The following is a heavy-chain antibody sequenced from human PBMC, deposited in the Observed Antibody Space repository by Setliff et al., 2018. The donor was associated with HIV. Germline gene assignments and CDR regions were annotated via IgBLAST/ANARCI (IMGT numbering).Heavy chain of an antibody. J-gene: IGHJ4*02. CDR2: IYQTGNT. D-gene: IGHD3-22*01. CDR3: ARQAWHYDRDGYFIDY. V-gene: IGHV4-38-2*02. Sequence: SETLSLTCSVSGYSISSGYYWGWIRQPPGKGLECVGTIYQTGNTYYSPSLRSRVTVSMDMSRNQFSMKLNSATAADTAVYYCARQAWHYDRDGYFIDYWGQGMLVTVSS. CDR1: GYSISSGYY.